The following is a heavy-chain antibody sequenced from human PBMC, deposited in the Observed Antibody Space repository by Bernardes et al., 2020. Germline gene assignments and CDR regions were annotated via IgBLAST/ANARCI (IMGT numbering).Heavy chain of an antibody. J-gene: IGHJ6*03. D-gene: IGHD3-3*01. CDR1: GFTFSSYA. Sequence: GGSLRLSCAASGFTFSSYAMSWVRQAPGKGLEWVSGISGSGGSTYKEDSVKGRFTISRDNSKNTLYLQMNSLRAEDTAVYYCAKSASDFWSGYPTWWYYYYMDVWGKGTTVTVSS. CDR3: AKSASDFWSGYPTWWYYYYMDV. V-gene: IGHV3-23*01. CDR2: ISGSGGST.